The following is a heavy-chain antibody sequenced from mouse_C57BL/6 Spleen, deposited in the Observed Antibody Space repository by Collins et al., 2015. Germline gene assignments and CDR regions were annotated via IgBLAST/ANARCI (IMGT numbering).Heavy chain of an antibody. V-gene: IGHV9-3-1*01. CDR2: INTYTGEP. CDR1: GYTFTNYG. J-gene: IGHJ3*01. CDR3: ARNGPAWFAY. Sequence: QIQLVQSGPELKKPGETVKISCKASGYTFTNYGMNWVKQAPGKGLKWMGWINTYTGEPTYADDFKGRFAFSLETSASTAYLQINNLKNEDTATYFCARNGPAWFAYWGQGTLVTVSA.